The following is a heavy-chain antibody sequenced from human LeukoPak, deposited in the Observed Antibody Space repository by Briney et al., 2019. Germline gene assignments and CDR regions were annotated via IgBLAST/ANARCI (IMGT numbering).Heavy chain of an antibody. CDR2: IYSGGST. V-gene: IGHV3-53*01. Sequence: GGSLRLSCAASGFTVSSYYMSWVRQAPGKGLEWVSVIYSGGSTYYADSVKGRFTISRDNSKNTLYLQMNSLRAEDTAVYYCARMHVAMFDYWGQGTLVTVSS. D-gene: IGHD2-15*01. CDR3: ARMHVAMFDY. J-gene: IGHJ4*02. CDR1: GFTVSSYY.